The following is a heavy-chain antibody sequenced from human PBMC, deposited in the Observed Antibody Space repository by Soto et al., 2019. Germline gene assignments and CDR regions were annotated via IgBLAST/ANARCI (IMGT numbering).Heavy chain of an antibody. CDR1: GFSFNTW. V-gene: IGHV3-74*01. D-gene: IGHD5-12*01. Sequence: EVQLVESGGGVVQPGGSLRLSCAASGFSFNTWMHWVRQAPGKGLVWLSRINGDGSSLSYEDSVKGRFTVSRDNAKNTLDLQINSLTAEDTAVYYCTRGASGYGNFDYWGQGVLLTVSS. CDR2: INGDGSSL. J-gene: IGHJ4*02. CDR3: TRGASGYGNFDY.